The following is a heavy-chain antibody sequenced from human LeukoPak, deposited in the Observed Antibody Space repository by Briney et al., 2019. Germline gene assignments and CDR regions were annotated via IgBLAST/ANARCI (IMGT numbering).Heavy chain of an antibody. Sequence: SQTLSLTCAISGDSVSNNSATWNWIRQSPSRGLEWLGRTYYRSKWYNDYAVSMKSRITINPDTSKNQFSLQLNSVTPEDTAVYYCASRQAATFGLDVWGQGTTVTVSS. CDR2: TYYRSKWYN. CDR3: ASRQAATFGLDV. CDR1: GDSVSNNSAT. V-gene: IGHV6-1*01. D-gene: IGHD6-13*01. J-gene: IGHJ6*02.